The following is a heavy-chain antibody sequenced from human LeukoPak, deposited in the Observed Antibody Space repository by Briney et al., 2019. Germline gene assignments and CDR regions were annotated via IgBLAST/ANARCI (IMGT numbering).Heavy chain of an antibody. V-gene: IGHV4-59*08. CDR2: IYYSGST. Sequence: PSETLSRTCTVSGGSISSYYWSWIRQPPGKGLEWIGYIYYSGSTNYNPSLKSRVTISVDTSKNQFSLKLSSVTAADTAVYYCARHSAAGIYYYYGMDVWGQGTTVTVSS. CDR3: ARHSAAGIYYYYGMDV. CDR1: GGSISSYY. J-gene: IGHJ6*02. D-gene: IGHD6-13*01.